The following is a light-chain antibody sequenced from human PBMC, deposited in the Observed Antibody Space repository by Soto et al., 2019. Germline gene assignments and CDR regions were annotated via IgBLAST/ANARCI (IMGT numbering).Light chain of an antibody. CDR1: QGISTF. CDR2: DAS. Sequence: DVQLTQSPSFMSASVGDRVSITCRASQGISTFLAWYQQHPGTAPKRLIYDASNLQSGVPSRFSGSGSGTEFTLTISSLQPEDFATYYCQKYNSALTWTFGQGTKVDI. J-gene: IGKJ1*01. V-gene: IGKV1-9*01. CDR3: QKYNSALTWT.